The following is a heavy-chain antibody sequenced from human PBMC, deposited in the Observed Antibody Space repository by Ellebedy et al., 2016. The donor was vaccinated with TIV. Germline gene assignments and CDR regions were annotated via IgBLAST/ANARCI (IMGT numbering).Heavy chain of an antibody. CDR2: MAPSGRPI. V-gene: IGHV3-48*03. J-gene: IGHJ4*02. Sequence: PGGSLRLSCAASGFILINYEMNWVRQAPGKGLEWLSHMAPSGRPIDYADSVKGRFTISRDNSKNTLYLQMNSLRAEDTAVYYCAKDIWQQPRPYYFDYWGQGTLVTVSS. CDR3: AKDIWQQPRPYYFDY. D-gene: IGHD6-13*01. CDR1: GFILINYE.